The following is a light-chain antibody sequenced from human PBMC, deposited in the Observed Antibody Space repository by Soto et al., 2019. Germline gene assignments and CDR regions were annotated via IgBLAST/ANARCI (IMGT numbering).Light chain of an antibody. CDR1: QNIKSW. CDR3: QHYNSYSEFT. J-gene: IGKJ3*01. Sequence: DIQMTQSPSTLSASVGDRVTITCRASQNIKSWLAWYQQKPGKAPKLLSYKASTLESGVPSRFSGSGSGTEFTLTISCLQPDDFATYCCQHYNSYSEFTFGPGTKVDIK. CDR2: KAS. V-gene: IGKV1-5*03.